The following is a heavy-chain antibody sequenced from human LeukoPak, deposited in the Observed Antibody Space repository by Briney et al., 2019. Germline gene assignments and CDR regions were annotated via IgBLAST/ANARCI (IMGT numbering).Heavy chain of an antibody. CDR3: AIRDYGDYWYYFDY. J-gene: IGHJ4*02. V-gene: IGHV1-2*02. CDR1: GYTFTGYY. Sequence: GASVEVSCKASGYTFTGYYMHWVRQAPGQGLEWMGWINPNSGGTNYAQKFQGRVTMTRDTSISTAYMELSRLRSDDTAVYYCAIRDYGDYWYYFDYWGQGTLVTVSS. CDR2: INPNSGGT. D-gene: IGHD4-17*01.